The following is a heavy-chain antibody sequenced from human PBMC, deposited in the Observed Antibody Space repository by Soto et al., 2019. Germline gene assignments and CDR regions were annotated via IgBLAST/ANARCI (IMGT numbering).Heavy chain of an antibody. D-gene: IGHD1-7*01. Sequence: QVQLVQSGAEVKKPGSSVKVSCKASGGTFSSYAISWVRQAPGQGLEWMGGIIPIFGTANYAQKLQGRVTMTTDTSTSTAYMELRSLRSDDTAVYYCARDPGVELSNWFDPWGQGTLVTVSS. CDR1: GGTFSSYA. CDR3: ARDPGVELSNWFDP. CDR2: IIPIFGTA. V-gene: IGHV1-69*06. J-gene: IGHJ5*02.